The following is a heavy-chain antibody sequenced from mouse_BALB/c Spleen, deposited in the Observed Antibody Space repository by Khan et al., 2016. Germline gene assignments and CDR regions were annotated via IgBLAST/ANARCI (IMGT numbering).Heavy chain of an antibody. D-gene: IGHD1-1*01. CDR2: INTNTGET. V-gene: IGHV9-3-1*01. CDR3: ATGITTVIATRMDY. CDR1: GYTFTDFG. J-gene: IGHJ2*01. Sequence: QIQLVQSGPELKKPGETVKISCKASGYTFTDFGMNWVRQAPGKGLEWMGWINTNTGETTYADDFKGRFAFSLETSASTAYLQINNLKNEDTATYFYATGITTVIATRMDYWGQGTTLAVSS.